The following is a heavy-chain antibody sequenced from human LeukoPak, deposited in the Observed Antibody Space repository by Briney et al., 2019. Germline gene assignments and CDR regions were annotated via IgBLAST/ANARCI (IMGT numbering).Heavy chain of an antibody. CDR3: ARGPQLVGYYYIDV. V-gene: IGHV4-61*05. Sequence: SETLSLTCTVSGGSISSSSYYWGWIRQPPGKGLEWIGYIYYSGSTNYNPSLKSRVTISVDTSKNQFSLKLSSVTAADTAAYYCARGPQLVGYYYIDVWDTGTTVTVSS. CDR1: GGSISSSSYY. D-gene: IGHD6-13*01. J-gene: IGHJ6*03. CDR2: IYYSGST.